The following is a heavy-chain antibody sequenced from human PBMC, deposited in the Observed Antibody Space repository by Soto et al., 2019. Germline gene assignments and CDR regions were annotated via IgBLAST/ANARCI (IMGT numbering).Heavy chain of an antibody. CDR1: GYSFTSYW. J-gene: IGHJ6*02. CDR3: ARQGIAVAGTRYYCYGMDV. Sequence: ESLKIACKGSGYSFTSYWIGWVRQMPGKGLEWMGIIYPGDSDTRYSPSFQGQVTISADKSISTAYLQWSSLKASDTAMYYCARQGIAVAGTRYYCYGMDVWGQGTTVIVSS. V-gene: IGHV5-51*01. CDR2: IYPGDSDT. D-gene: IGHD6-19*01.